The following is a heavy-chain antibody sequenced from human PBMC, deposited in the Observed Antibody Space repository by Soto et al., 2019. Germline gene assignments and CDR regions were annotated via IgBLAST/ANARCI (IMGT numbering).Heavy chain of an antibody. J-gene: IGHJ4*02. CDR3: AHTSSWYGYFDY. V-gene: IGHV2-5*01. D-gene: IGHD6-13*01. CDR2: IFWNDEK. CDR1: GFSLSTSGVG. Sequence: SGPTLVNPTQTLTLTCTFSGFSLSTSGVGVAWVRQPPGQALEWLAFIFWNDEKHYRPSLKSRVTIIKDTSKNQVVLTMTNMDPVDTATYYCAHTSSWYGYFDYWGQGTLDTVSS.